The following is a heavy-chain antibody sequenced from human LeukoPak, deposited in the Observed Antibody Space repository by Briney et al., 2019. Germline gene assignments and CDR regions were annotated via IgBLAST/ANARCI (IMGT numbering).Heavy chain of an antibody. J-gene: IGHJ6*03. CDR1: GGTFSSYA. CDR2: INTNTGNP. V-gene: IGHV7-4-1*02. CDR3: AREGRTGYYVGYYYYYMDV. D-gene: IGHD3-9*01. Sequence: ASVKVSCKASGGTFSSYAISWVRQAPGQGLEWMGWINTNTGNPTYAQGFTGRFVFSLDTSVSTAYLQISSLKAEDTAVYYCAREGRTGYYVGYYYYYMDVWGKGTTVTVSS.